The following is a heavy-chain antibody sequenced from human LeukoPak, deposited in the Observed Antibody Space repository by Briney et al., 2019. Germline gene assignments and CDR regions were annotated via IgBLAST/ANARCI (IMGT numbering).Heavy chain of an antibody. V-gene: IGHV3-53*01. Sequence: PGGSLRLSCAASGFTVSSNYMSWVRQAPGKGLEWVSVIYSGGSTYYADPVKGRFTISRDNSKNTLYLQMNSLRAEDTAMYYCASDIVVVVAATVDYWGQGTLVTVSS. D-gene: IGHD2-15*01. J-gene: IGHJ4*02. CDR2: IYSGGST. CDR3: ASDIVVVVAATVDY. CDR1: GFTVSSNY.